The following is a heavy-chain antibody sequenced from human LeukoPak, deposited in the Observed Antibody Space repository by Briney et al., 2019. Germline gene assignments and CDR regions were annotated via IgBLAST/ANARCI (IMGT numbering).Heavy chain of an antibody. CDR3: TCPSAARPN. CDR1: GFTFSSYW. D-gene: IGHD6-6*01. J-gene: IGHJ4*02. V-gene: IGHV3-7*03. Sequence: GGSLGLSCAASGFTFSSYWMSWVRQAPGKGLEWVANIKQDGSQKYYVDSVKGRFTISRDNAKNSLYLQMNSLRAEDTAMYYCTCPSAARPNWGQGTLVTVSS. CDR2: IKQDGSQK.